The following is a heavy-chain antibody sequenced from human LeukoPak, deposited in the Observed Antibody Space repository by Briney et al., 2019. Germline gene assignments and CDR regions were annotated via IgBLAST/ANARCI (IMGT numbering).Heavy chain of an antibody. CDR3: ARPSGGSCYGCYYYGMDV. D-gene: IGHD2-15*01. CDR2: ISAYNGNT. CDR1: GYTFTSYG. V-gene: IGHV1-18*01. Sequence: VASVTVSFKASGYTFTSYGISWVRQAPGQGLEWMGWISAYNGNTNYAQKLQGRVTMTTDTSTSTAYMELRSLRSDDTAVYYCARPSGGSCYGCYYYGMDVWGQGTTVTVSS. J-gene: IGHJ6*02.